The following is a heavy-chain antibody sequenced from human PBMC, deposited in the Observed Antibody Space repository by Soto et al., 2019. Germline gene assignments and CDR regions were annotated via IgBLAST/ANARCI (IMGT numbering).Heavy chain of an antibody. CDR3: ATGAYDFWSTNPNWFDP. CDR2: IYYSGST. V-gene: IGHV4-39*01. CDR1: GGSISSSSYY. D-gene: IGHD3-3*01. Sequence: SETLSLTCTVSGGSISSSSYYWGWIRQPPGKGLEWIGSIYYSGSTYYNPSLKSRVTISVDTSKNQFSLKLSSVTAADTAVYYCATGAYDFWSTNPNWFDPWGQGTLVTVSS. J-gene: IGHJ5*02.